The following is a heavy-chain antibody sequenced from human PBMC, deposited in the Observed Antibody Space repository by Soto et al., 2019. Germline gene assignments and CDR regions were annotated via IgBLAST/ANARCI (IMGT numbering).Heavy chain of an antibody. V-gene: IGHV3-30*18. Sequence: VGSLRLSCAASGFTFSAYGMHWVRQAPGKGLERVAVISNDGNNKYHADSVKGRFTISRDNSKNTLYLQMNSLRAEDTAVYYCAKDSGRGSADYYFDSWGQGTLVTVS. D-gene: IGHD3-10*01. CDR1: GFTFSAYG. CDR3: AKDSGRGSADYYFDS. J-gene: IGHJ4*02. CDR2: ISNDGNNK.